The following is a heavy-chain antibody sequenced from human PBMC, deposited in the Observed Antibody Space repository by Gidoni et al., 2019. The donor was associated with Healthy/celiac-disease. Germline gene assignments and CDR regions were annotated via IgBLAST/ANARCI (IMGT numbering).Heavy chain of an antibody. Sequence: SGGGLVKAWGSLRLLWSATGITFSSYSMNWVRQAPGKGLEWVSSISSSSSYIYYADSVKGRFTISRDNAKNSLYLQMNSLRAEDTAVYYCARDRGLELMGYWGQGTLVTVSS. CDR2: ISSSSSYI. D-gene: IGHD1-7*01. CDR3: ARDRGLELMGY. CDR1: GITFSSYS. V-gene: IGHV3-21*01. J-gene: IGHJ4*02.